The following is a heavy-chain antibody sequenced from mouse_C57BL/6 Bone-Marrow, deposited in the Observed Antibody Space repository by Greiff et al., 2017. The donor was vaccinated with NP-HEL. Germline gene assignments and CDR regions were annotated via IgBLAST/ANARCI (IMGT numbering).Heavy chain of an antibody. D-gene: IGHD4-1*01. CDR3: ARDNWDWYFDV. J-gene: IGHJ1*03. CDR1: GFTFSDFY. Sequence: VQGVESGGGLVQSGRSLRLSCATSGFTFSDFYMEWVRQAPGKGLEWIAASRNKANDYTTEYSASVKGRFIVSRDTSQSILYLQMNALRAEDTAIYYCARDNWDWYFDVWGTGTTVTVSS. CDR2: SRNKANDYTT. V-gene: IGHV7-1*01.